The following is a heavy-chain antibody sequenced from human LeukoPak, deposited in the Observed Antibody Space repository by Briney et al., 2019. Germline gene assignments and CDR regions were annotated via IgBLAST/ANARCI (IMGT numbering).Heavy chain of an antibody. CDR2: IYYGGKT. CDR1: GYSISRGYY. Sequence: PSETLSLTCAVSGYSISRGYYWGWIRQPPGMGLDWIRSIYYGGKTYYNPSLKSRVTISEDTPKNQFSLKLSSVTAADTAVYYCTRAPYCSGGSCYQRGPDYWGQGTLVTVSS. J-gene: IGHJ4*02. CDR3: TRAPYCSGGSCYQRGPDY. D-gene: IGHD2-15*01. V-gene: IGHV4-38-2*01.